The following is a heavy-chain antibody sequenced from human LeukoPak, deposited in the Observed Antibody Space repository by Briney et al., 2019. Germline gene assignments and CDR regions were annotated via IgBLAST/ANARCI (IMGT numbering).Heavy chain of an antibody. J-gene: IGHJ5*01. CDR2: IKGDGSHT. CDR1: GFTFSNYW. V-gene: IGHV3-74*01. CDR3: VRDWDHFDFDS. D-gene: IGHD3-9*01. Sequence: GGSLRLSCAASGFTFSNYWMHWVRQAPGKGLVWVSRIKGDGSHTIYADSVKGRFTISRDNAKDTLYLQMRSLRAEDTAVYYCVRDWDHFDFDSWGQGTLVTVSS.